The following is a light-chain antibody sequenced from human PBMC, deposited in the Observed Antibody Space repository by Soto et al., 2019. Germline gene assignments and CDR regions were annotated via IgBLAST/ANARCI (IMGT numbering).Light chain of an antibody. V-gene: IGKV3D-20*02. CDR2: GAS. CDR3: QQRSNWYT. Sequence: EIVLTQSPGTLSLSPGETATLSCRASQSVSSSYLAWYQQRPGQAPRLLIYGASSRATGIPDRFSGSGSGTDFTLTISRLEPEDFAVYYCQQRSNWYTFGQGTKVDIK. CDR1: QSVSSSY. J-gene: IGKJ2*01.